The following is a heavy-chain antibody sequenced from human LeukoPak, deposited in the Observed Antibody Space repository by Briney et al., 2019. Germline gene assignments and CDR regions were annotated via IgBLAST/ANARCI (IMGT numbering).Heavy chain of an antibody. CDR3: ARDIGMVRGVMTGARRAFDI. V-gene: IGHV1-18*01. CDR2: ISSYNGNT. CDR1: VGTFSRYA. D-gene: IGHD3-10*01. Sequence: ASVNASCKASVGTFSRYAISWVRQAPGQGLEGMGWISSYNGNTNYAQKLQGRVTMTTDTSTSTAYMELRSLRSDGTAVYYCARDIGMVRGVMTGARRAFDIWGQGTMVTVSS. J-gene: IGHJ3*02.